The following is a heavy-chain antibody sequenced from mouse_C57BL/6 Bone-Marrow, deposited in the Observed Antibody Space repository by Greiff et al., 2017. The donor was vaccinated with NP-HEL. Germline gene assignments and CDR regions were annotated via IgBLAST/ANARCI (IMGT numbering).Heavy chain of an antibody. J-gene: IGHJ4*01. CDR1: GFNIKDSY. V-gene: IGHV14-2*01. CDR3: ANSNR. CDR2: IDPEDGET. Sequence: EVKLMESGAELVKPGASVKLSCTASGFNIKDSYMHWVKQRTEQGLEWIGGIDPEDGETKYAPKFQGKATITADTSSNTAYLQLSSLTSEDTAVYYCANSNRWGQGTSVTVSS. D-gene: IGHD2-5*01.